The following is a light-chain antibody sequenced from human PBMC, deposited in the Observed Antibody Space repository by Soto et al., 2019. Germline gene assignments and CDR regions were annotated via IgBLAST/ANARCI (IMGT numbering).Light chain of an antibody. Sequence: DIQMTQSASTLSASLGDRVTITCGASQSISSWLAWYQQKPGKAPKLLIYDASSLESGVPSRFSGSGSGTEFTLTISSLQPDDFATYYCQQYNTYPWTFGQGTKVE. CDR2: DAS. J-gene: IGKJ1*01. V-gene: IGKV1-5*01. CDR1: QSISSW. CDR3: QQYNTYPWT.